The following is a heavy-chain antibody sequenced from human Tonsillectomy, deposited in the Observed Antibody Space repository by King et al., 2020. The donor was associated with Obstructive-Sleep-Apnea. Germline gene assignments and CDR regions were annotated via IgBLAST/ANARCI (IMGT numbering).Heavy chain of an antibody. CDR2: IKEDGGDK. CDR1: GFTFGNYC. CDR3: ASAHSLGYSFGDNTMDV. J-gene: IGHJ6*02. D-gene: IGHD5-18*01. V-gene: IGHV3-7*03. Sequence: EVQLVESGGGLVQPGGSLRLSCAASGFTFGNYCMSWVRQAPGKGLEWVANIKEDGGDKYYVDSVKGRFTISRDNAKNSLCLQMNSLRAEDTAVYYCASAHSLGYSFGDNTMDVWGQGTTVTVS.